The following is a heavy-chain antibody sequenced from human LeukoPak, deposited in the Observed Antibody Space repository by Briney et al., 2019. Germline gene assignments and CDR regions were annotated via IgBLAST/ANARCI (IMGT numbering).Heavy chain of an antibody. J-gene: IGHJ4*02. V-gene: IGHV3-21*01. Sequence: GGSLRLSCAASGFTFSSYSMNWVRQAPGKGLEWVSSIIIIISYIYYEDSGKGRFTISRDNAKNSLYLQMNSLRAEDTAVYYCAREGYCSGGSCYSWSGEYFDYWGQGTLVTVSS. CDR1: GFTFSSYS. D-gene: IGHD2-15*01. CDR3: AREGYCSGGSCYSWSGEYFDY. CDR2: IIIIISYI.